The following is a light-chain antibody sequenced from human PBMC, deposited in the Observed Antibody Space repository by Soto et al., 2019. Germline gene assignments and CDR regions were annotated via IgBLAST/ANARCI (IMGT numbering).Light chain of an antibody. CDR2: YDS. CDR1: NIGDKR. Sequence: SYELTQPPSVSVPPEKTATITCGGNNIGDKRVHWYRQKPGQAPVLLISYDSDRPSGIPERFSGSNSGNTATLTISRVEAGDEADYYCQVWDIMTDNYVFGGGTKVTVL. J-gene: IGLJ1*01. V-gene: IGLV3-21*04. CDR3: QVWDIMTDNYV.